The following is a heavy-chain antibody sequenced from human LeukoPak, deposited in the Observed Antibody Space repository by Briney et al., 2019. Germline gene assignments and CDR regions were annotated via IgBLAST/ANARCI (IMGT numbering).Heavy chain of an antibody. J-gene: IGHJ4*02. V-gene: IGHV3-23*01. CDR1: GFTFSSYA. CDR2: ISGSGGST. Sequence: PGGSLRLSCAASGFTFSSYAMSWVRQAPGKGLEWVSAISGSGGSTYYADSVKGRFTISRDNSKNTLYLQMNSLRAEDTAVYYCAKLGHDSSGYYYREISDYWGQGTLVTVSS. CDR3: AKLGHDSSGYYYREISDY. D-gene: IGHD3-22*01.